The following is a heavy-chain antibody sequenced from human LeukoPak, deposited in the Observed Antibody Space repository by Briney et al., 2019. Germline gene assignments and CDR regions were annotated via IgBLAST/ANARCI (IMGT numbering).Heavy chain of an antibody. CDR1: GGSISSNNW. CDR3: ARVFGGYDGALAY. V-gene: IGHV4-4*02. D-gene: IGHD5-12*01. CDR2: IYHSGSTT. Sequence: NPSETLPLTCAVSGGSISSNNWWSWVRQTSGKGLEWIGEIYHSGSTTNYNPSLKSRVTMSVDKSKNQFSLKLTSVTAADTAVYYCARVFGGYDGALAYWGQGTLVTVSS. J-gene: IGHJ4*02.